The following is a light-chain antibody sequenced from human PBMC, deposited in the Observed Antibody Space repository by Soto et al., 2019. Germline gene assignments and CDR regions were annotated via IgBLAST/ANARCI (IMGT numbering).Light chain of an antibody. CDR1: SSDIGGYNY. CDR3: SSYTSSSTWV. Sequence: QSVLTQPASVSGSPGQSITMSCTGSSSDIGGYNYVSWYQQHTGEAPKLMIYDVSNRPSGVSNRFSGSKSGNTASLTISGLQGEDEAEYFCSSYTSSSTWVFGGGTKLTVL. J-gene: IGLJ3*02. V-gene: IGLV2-14*01. CDR2: DVS.